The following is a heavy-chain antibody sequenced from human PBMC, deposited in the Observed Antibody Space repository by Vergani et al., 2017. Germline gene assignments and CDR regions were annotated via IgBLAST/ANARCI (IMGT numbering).Heavy chain of an antibody. CDR2: VLFDGSNE. V-gene: IGHV3-30*02. D-gene: IGHD2-15*01. J-gene: IGHJ4*01. CDR1: VFTFNRYG. Sequence: QVQLVQSGGGVVQRGGSLRLSCVASVFTFNRYGMQWVRPAPGKGLEWVAYVLFDGSNEYYADSVKGRFIVSRDNSNDALYLQMNSLRTDDTAVYYCARDLAYCHEGSCALWGKGSVVTVSS. CDR3: ARDLAYCHEGSCAL.